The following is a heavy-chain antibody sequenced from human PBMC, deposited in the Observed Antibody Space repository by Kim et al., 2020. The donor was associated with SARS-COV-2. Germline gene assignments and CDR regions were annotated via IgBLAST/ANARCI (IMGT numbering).Heavy chain of an antibody. V-gene: IGHV1-3*01. J-gene: IGHJ4*02. CDR2: T. CDR3: ARSVTRGAFVS. D-gene: IGHD4-17*01. Sequence: TKYSQKFTGRVTITRDTAASTAYMELRSLRSEDTAVYYCARSVTRGAFVSWGQGTLVTVSS.